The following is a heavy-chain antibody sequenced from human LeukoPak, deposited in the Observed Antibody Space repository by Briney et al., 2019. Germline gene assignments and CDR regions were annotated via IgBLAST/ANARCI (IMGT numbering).Heavy chain of an antibody. Sequence: SGGSLRLSCAASGFTFSSYSMNWVRQAPGKGLEWVSSISSSSSYIYYADSVKGRFTISRDNAKNSLYLQMNSLRAGDTAVYYCAKDGSGYEYEFDYWGQGTLVTVSS. CDR2: ISSSSSYI. D-gene: IGHD5-12*01. CDR1: GFTFSSYS. V-gene: IGHV3-21*01. J-gene: IGHJ4*02. CDR3: AKDGSGYEYEFDY.